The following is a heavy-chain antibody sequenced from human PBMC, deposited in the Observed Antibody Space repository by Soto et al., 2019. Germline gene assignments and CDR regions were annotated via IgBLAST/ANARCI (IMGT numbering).Heavy chain of an antibody. CDR2: INHSGGT. CDR3: ARGRQYYHFWSGYQNEGPYDMDV. J-gene: IGHJ6*02. V-gene: IGHV4-34*02. Sequence: QVQLQQWGAGLLKPSETLSLTCVVYGGSFSGYYWTWIRQAPGKGLVWVGEINHSGGTNYNSSLTSRVTISVDTSKTQFSLILYSVTAADPAVYYCARGRQYYHFWSGYQNEGPYDMDVWGQGTTVTVSS. CDR1: GGSFSGYY. D-gene: IGHD3-3*02.